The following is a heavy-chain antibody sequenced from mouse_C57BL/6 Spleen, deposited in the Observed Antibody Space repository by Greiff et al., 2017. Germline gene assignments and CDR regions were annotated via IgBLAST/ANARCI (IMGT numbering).Heavy chain of an antibody. V-gene: IGHV1-69*01. CDR2: IDPSDSYT. D-gene: IGHD3-2*02. CDR1: GYTFTSYW. J-gene: IGHJ2*01. Sequence: QVQLQQPGAELVMPGASVKLSCKASGYTFTSYWMHWVKQRPGQGLEWIGEIDPSDSYTNYNQKFKGKSTLTVDKSSSTAYMQLSSLTSEDSAVYYCARRKGTGQADDWGQGTTLTVSS. CDR3: ARRKGTGQADD.